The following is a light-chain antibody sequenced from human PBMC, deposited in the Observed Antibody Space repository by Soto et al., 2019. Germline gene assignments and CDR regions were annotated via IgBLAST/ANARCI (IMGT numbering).Light chain of an antibody. CDR3: QQYGSSPLT. V-gene: IGKV3-20*01. CDR2: GAS. Sequence: EIVLTQSPGTLSLSPGERATLSCWASQSVSSNYLAWYQQKPGQAPRLLIYGASSRATDIPDRFSGSGSGAGFTLTINRLEPEDFAVYYCQQYGSSPLTFGQGTKVEIK. CDR1: QSVSSNY. J-gene: IGKJ1*01.